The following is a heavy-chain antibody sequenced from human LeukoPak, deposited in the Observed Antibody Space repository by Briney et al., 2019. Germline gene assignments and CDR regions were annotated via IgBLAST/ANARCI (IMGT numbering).Heavy chain of an antibody. CDR1: GGSISFYH. V-gene: IGHV4-59*01. J-gene: IGHJ4*02. D-gene: IGHD1-1*01. CDR2: VDYTGSV. Sequence: SETLSLTCTVSGGSISFYHWSRIRQPPGKGLEWIAYVDYTGSVNYNPSLKSRVSISLDTSKNQFSLQLRSVTAADTAVYYCARRYNESPRDIRFDHWGQGTLVTVSS. CDR3: ARRYNESPRDIRFDH.